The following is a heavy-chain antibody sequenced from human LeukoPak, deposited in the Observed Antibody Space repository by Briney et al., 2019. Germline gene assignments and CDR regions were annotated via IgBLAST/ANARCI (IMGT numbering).Heavy chain of an antibody. CDR3: ARAPVVTPVPDY. J-gene: IGHJ4*02. D-gene: IGHD4-23*01. CDR2: IIPILGIA. CDR1: GGTFSSYA. V-gene: IGHV1-69*04. Sequence: SVKVSCKASGGTFSSYAISWVRQAPGQGLEWMRRIIPILGIANYAQKFQGRVTITADKSTSTAYMELSSLRSEDTAVYYCARAPVVTPVPDYWGQGTLVTVSS.